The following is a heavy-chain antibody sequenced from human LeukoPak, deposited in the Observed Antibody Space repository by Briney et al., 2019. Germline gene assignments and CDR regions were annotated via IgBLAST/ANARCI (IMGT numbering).Heavy chain of an antibody. CDR1: GYSFTSYW. J-gene: IGHJ3*02. V-gene: IGHV5-51*01. D-gene: IGHD3-3*01. CDR3: ARQPITIFGVVIYGDTFDI. Sequence: KNGESLKISCKGSGYSFTSYWIGWVRPMPGKGLEWMGIIYPGDSDTRYSPSFQGQVTISADKSISTAYLQWSSLKASDTAMYYCARQPITIFGVVIYGDTFDIWGQGTMVTVSS. CDR2: IYPGDSDT.